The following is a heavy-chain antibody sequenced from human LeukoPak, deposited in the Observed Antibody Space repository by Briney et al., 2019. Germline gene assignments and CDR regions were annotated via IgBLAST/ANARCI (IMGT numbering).Heavy chain of an antibody. J-gene: IGHJ4*02. V-gene: IGHV1-3*01. CDR2: TNAGNGNT. CDR3: AASQWLLLPHLDY. CDR1: GYTLTSYA. Sequence: ASVKVSCTASGYTLTSYAMHWVRQAPGQRLEWMGWTNAGNGNTKYSQKFQGRVTITRDTSASTAYMELSSLRSEDTAVYYCAASQWLLLPHLDYWGQGTLVTVSS. D-gene: IGHD3-22*01.